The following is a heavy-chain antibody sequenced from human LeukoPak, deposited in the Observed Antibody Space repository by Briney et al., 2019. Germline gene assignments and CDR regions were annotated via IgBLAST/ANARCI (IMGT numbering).Heavy chain of an antibody. D-gene: IGHD6-13*01. CDR1: GGSISSGDYY. CDR3: ASGIAAAGPFEH. CDR2: IYYSGST. V-gene: IGHV4-30-4*01. J-gene: IGHJ1*01. Sequence: SETLSLTCTVSGGSISSGDYYWSWIRQPPGKGLEWIGYIYYSGSTYYNPSLKSRVTISVDTSKNQFSLKLSSVTAADTAVYYCASGIAAAGPFEHWGQGTLVTVSS.